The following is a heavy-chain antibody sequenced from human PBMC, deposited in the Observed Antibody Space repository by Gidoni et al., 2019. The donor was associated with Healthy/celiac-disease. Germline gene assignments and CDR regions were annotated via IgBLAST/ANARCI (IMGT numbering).Heavy chain of an antibody. CDR2: ISSSSSYI. J-gene: IGHJ4*02. CDR1: GFTFSGYS. CDR3: ARDLQEVWFGELYYFDY. Sequence: EVQLVESGGGLVKPGGSLRLSCAASGFTFSGYSMNWVRQAPGKGLDWVSSISSSSSYIYYADSVKGRFTISRDNAKNSLYLQMNSLRAEDTAVYYCARDLQEVWFGELYYFDYWGQGTLVTVSS. V-gene: IGHV3-21*01. D-gene: IGHD3-10*01.